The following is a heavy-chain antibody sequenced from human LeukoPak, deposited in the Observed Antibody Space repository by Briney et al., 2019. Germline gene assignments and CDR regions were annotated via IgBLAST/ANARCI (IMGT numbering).Heavy chain of an antibody. D-gene: IGHD6-19*01. J-gene: IGHJ4*02. CDR3: ATSRSIAVAESYF. Sequence: PSETLSLTCTVSGGSISSGSYYWGWIRQPPGKGLEWIASIYYSGTTYYNPSLKSRVTTSVDTSKNQFSLKLNSVTAADTAVYYCATSRSIAVAESYFWGQGTLVTVSS. CDR2: IYYSGTT. CDR1: GGSISSGSYY. V-gene: IGHV4-39*01.